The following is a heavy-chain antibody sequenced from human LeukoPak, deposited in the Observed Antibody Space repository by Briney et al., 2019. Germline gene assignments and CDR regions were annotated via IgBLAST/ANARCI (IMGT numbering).Heavy chain of an antibody. J-gene: IGHJ4*02. D-gene: IGHD3-22*01. Sequence: SQTLSLTCTVSGGSISSGGYYWSWIRQHPGKGLEWIGYIYYSGSTYYNPSLKSRVTISVDTSKNQFSLKLSSVTAADTAVYYCATYRNPYDSSDYGYYYFDHWGQGTLATVSS. CDR1: GGSISSGGYY. CDR3: ATYRNPYDSSDYGYYYFDH. CDR2: IYYSGST. V-gene: IGHV4-31*03.